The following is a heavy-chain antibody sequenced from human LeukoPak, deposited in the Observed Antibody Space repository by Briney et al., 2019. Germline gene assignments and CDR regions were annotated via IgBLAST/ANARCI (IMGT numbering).Heavy chain of an antibody. CDR3: ARDLGQQLVLYP. V-gene: IGHV3-48*01. Sequence: PGGSLRLSCAASGSTFSSYSMNWVRQAPGKGLEWVSYISSSSSTIYYADSVKGRFTISRDNSKNTLYLQMNSLRAEDTAVYYCARDLGQQLVLYPWGQGTLVTVSS. J-gene: IGHJ5*02. CDR1: GSTFSSYS. CDR2: ISSSSSTI. D-gene: IGHD6-6*01.